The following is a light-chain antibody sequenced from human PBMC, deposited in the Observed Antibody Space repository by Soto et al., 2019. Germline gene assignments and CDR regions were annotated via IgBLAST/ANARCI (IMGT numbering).Light chain of an antibody. Sequence: EIVLTQSPATLSSSPGERATLSCRASQSVRNYVAWYQQKPGQAPRLLIYDAFNRATGIPARFSGSGFGTNFTLTIGGLDPEDFAIYYCQQRNMWPLTFGPGTKVDVK. CDR1: QSVRNY. V-gene: IGKV3-11*01. J-gene: IGKJ3*01. CDR3: QQRNMWPLT. CDR2: DAF.